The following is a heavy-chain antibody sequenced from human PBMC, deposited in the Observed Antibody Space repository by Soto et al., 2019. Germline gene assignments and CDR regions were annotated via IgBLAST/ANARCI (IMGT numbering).Heavy chain of an antibody. CDR2: ISAYNGNT. V-gene: IGHV1-18*01. CDR1: GYTFTSYG. J-gene: IGHJ4*02. D-gene: IGHD4-17*01. CDR3: ASDDYGANVPNGGDY. Sequence: QVQLVQSGAEVKKPGASVKVSCKASGYTFTSYGISWVRQAPGQGLEWMGWISAYNGNTNYAQKLQGRVTMTTDTSTSTAYMELRSLTSADTAVYYCASDDYGANVPNGGDYWGQGTLVTVSS.